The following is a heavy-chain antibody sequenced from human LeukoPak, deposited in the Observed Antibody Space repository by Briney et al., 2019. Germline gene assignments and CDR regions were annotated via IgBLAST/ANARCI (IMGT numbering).Heavy chain of an antibody. D-gene: IGHD6-13*01. V-gene: IGHV4-59*08. CDR3: ARRPAAGLTTFDY. J-gene: IGHJ4*02. CDR1: GGSISNYY. Sequence: SETLSLTCTVSGGSISNYYWTWVRQPPGKGLEWMGYIYYSGSTNYNPSLRSRVTMSVDTSKNQFSLKLSSVTAADTAVYYCARRPAAGLTTFDYWGRGTLVTVSS. CDR2: IYYSGST.